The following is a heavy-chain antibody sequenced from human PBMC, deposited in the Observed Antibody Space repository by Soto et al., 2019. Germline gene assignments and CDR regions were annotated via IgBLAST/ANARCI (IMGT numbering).Heavy chain of an antibody. D-gene: IGHD6-13*01. CDR2: IDPSDSYT. J-gene: IGHJ5*02. V-gene: IGHV5-10-1*01. CDR1: GYSFTSYW. Sequence: GESLKISCKGSGYSFTSYWISWVRQMPGKGLEWMGRIDPSDSYTNYSPSFQGHVTISADKSISTAYLQWSSLKASDTAMYYCARPVFDVTGIAAAGTENWFDPWGQGTLVTVSS. CDR3: ARPVFDVTGIAAAGTENWFDP.